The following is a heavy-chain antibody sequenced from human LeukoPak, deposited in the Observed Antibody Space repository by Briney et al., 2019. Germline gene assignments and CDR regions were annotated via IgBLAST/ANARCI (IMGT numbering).Heavy chain of an antibody. CDR1: GFTFSDYA. D-gene: IGHD3-16*02. CDR2: ISYDGSNK. V-gene: IGHV3-30*04. J-gene: IGHJ4*02. CDR3: AKGWAYYDYVWGSYRPNFDY. Sequence: GGSLRLSCAASGFTFSDYAMHWVRQAPGKGLEWVAVISYDGSNKYYADSVKGRFTISRDNSKNTLYLQMNSLRAEDTAVYYCAKGWAYYDYVWGSYRPNFDYWGQGTLVTVSS.